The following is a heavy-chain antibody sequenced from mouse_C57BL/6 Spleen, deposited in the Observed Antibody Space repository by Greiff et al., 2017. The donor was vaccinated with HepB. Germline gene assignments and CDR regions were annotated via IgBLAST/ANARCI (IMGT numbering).Heavy chain of an antibody. D-gene: IGHD1-1*01. Sequence: QVQLQQPGAELVKPGASVKLSCKASGYTFTSYWMHWVKQRPGQGLEWIGMIHPNSGSTNYNEKFKSKATLTVDKSSSTASMQLSSLTSEDSAVYYCARSPLTTVVATGVDYWGQGTTLTVSS. CDR2: IHPNSGST. J-gene: IGHJ2*01. CDR1: GYTFTSYW. V-gene: IGHV1-64*01. CDR3: ARSPLTTVVATGVDY.